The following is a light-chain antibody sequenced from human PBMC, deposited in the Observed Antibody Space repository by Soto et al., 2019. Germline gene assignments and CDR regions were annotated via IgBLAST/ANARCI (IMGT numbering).Light chain of an antibody. J-gene: IGKJ1*01. Sequence: IQMTQSPSSMSASVGDRVTITCRASQDIGNDLGWYQQKPGKAPRLLISTASTLESGVPARFSGSGSGTHFILTIRSLQPVDLATYFCLQDYNYPLTFGQGTQVEI. V-gene: IGKV1-6*01. CDR3: LQDYNYPLT. CDR2: TAS. CDR1: QDIGND.